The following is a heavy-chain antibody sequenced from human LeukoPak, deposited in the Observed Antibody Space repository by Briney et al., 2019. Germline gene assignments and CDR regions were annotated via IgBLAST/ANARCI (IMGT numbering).Heavy chain of an antibody. CDR3: AKGYRYQLLGTFDS. D-gene: IGHD2-2*01. CDR1: GFRFRDYA. V-gene: IGHV3-23*01. Sequence: PGGSLRLSCEVSGFRFRDYAMTWVRQAPGKGLEWVSSISGSGSGTFHADSVKGRFTISRDNSKDTLYLQMNSLRAEDTAVYYCAKGYRYQLLGTFDSWGQGELVTVSS. CDR2: ISGSGSGT. J-gene: IGHJ5*01.